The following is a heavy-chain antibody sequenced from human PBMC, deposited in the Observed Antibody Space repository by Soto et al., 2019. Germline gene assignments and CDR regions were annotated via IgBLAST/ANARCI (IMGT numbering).Heavy chain of an antibody. CDR2: FYYSGST. V-gene: IGHV4-39*01. Sequence: PEETLSLTCTVSGGSISSSSYSWGWIRQPPGKGPEWIGTFYYSGSTYYNPSLKSRVTISVDTSKNQFFLKLSSVTAADTAVYYCARTMYATSPLHPSLPGTVHNDS. D-gene: IGHD2-8*01. J-gene: IGHJ5*01. CDR1: GGSISSSSYS. CDR3: ARTMYATSPLHPSLPGTVHNDS.